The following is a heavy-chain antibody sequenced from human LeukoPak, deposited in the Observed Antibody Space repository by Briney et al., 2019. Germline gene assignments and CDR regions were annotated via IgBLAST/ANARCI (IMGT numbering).Heavy chain of an antibody. CDR2: IYYSGST. J-gene: IGHJ5*02. Sequence: SETLSLTCTVSGGSISSYYWSWIRQHPGKGLEWIGYIYYSGSTYYNPSLKSRVTISVDTSKNQFSLKLSSVTAADTAVYYCAREAPFWSGYYSENWFDPWGQGTLVTVSS. D-gene: IGHD3-3*01. CDR3: AREAPFWSGYYSENWFDP. V-gene: IGHV4-59*06. CDR1: GGSISSYY.